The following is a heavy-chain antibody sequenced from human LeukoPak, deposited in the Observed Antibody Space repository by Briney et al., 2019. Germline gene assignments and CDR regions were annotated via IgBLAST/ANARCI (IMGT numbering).Heavy chain of an antibody. CDR2: IYSNGST. CDR3: ARSGGGYTATILGYFFDY. CDR1: GSSVMSYY. V-gene: IGHV4-59*02. J-gene: IGHJ4*02. D-gene: IGHD5-18*01. Sequence: SETLSLTCSVSGSSVMSYYWSWIRQPPGKGLGWLGYIYSNGSTNFHPSLKSRLTISVDTSKNQISLKLTSVTVADTAVYYCARSGGGYTATILGYFFDYWGQGALVTVSS.